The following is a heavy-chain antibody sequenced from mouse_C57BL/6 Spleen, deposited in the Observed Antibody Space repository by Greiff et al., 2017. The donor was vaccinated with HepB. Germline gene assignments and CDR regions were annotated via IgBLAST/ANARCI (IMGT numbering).Heavy chain of an antibody. V-gene: IGHV1-50*01. J-gene: IGHJ2*01. CDR2: IDPSDSYT. D-gene: IGHD4-1*02. CDR3: ARSRYQLYFDY. Sequence: QVQLQQSGAELVKPGASVKLSCKASGYTFTSYWMQWVKQRPGQGLEWIGEIDPSDSYTNYNQKFKGKATLTVDTSSSTAYMQLSSLTSEDSAVYYCARSRYQLYFDYWGQGTTLTVSS. CDR1: GYTFTSYW.